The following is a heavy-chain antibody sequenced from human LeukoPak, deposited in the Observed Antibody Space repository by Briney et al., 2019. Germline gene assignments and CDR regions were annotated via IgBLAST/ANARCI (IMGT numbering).Heavy chain of an antibody. CDR1: GGSFSGYY. J-gene: IGHJ6*04. CDR3: ARNLYYYDSSGYSGGSWALGV. D-gene: IGHD3-22*01. CDR2: INHSGST. Sequence: SETLSLTCAVYGGSFSGYYWSWIRQPPGKGLEWIGEINHSGSTNYNPSLKSRVTISVDTSKNQFSLKLSSVTAVDTAVYYCARNLYYYDSSGYSGGSWALGVWGKGTTVTVSS. V-gene: IGHV4-34*01.